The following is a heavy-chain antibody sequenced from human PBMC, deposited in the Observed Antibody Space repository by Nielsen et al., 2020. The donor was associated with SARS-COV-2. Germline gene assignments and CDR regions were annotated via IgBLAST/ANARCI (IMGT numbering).Heavy chain of an antibody. D-gene: IGHD3-3*01. J-gene: IGHJ6*02. V-gene: IGHV1-8*01. CDR2: MNPNSGNT. CDR3: ARLRWGIGDFWSGYPSYYYYGMDV. Sequence: WVRQAPGQGLEWMGWMNPNSGNTGYAQKFQGRVTMTRNTSISTAYMELSSLRSEDTAVYYCARLRWGIGDFWSGYPSYYYYGMDVWGQGTTVTVSS.